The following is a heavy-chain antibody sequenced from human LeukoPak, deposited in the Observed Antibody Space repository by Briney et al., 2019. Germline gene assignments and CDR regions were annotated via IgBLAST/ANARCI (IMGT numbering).Heavy chain of an antibody. CDR2: IIPILGIA. Sequence: SVKVSCKAFAGTFSSYTISWVRQAPGQGLEWMGRIIPILGIANYAQKFQGRVTITADKSTSTAYMELSSLRSEDTAVYYCAREDFWSGYNYWGQGTLVTVSS. CDR1: AGTFSSYT. V-gene: IGHV1-69*04. J-gene: IGHJ4*02. CDR3: AREDFWSGYNY. D-gene: IGHD3-3*01.